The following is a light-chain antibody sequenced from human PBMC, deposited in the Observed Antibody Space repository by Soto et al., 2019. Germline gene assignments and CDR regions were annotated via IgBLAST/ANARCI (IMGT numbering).Light chain of an antibody. CDR2: DVN. V-gene: IGLV2-14*03. Sequence: QSALTQPASVSGSPGQSITISCTGTSSDIGAYNLVSWYQQHPGKAPKLMLYDVNIRPSGVSNGFSGSKSGNTASLTISGLQAEDEADYYCTSWTTSTTMIFGGGTKVTVL. CDR3: TSWTTSTTMI. CDR1: SSDIGAYNL. J-gene: IGLJ2*01.